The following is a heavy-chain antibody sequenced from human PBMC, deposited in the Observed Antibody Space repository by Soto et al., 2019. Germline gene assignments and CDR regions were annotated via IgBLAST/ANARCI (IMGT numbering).Heavy chain of an antibody. CDR2: ISGSGGST. D-gene: IGHD2-15*01. V-gene: IGHV3-23*01. CDR3: AKSLFTDIVVVVAATFDY. J-gene: IGHJ4*02. CDR1: GFTFSSYA. Sequence: WGSLRLSCASSGFTFSSYAMSWVRQAPGKGLEWVSAISGSGGSTYYADSVKGRFTISRDNSKNTLYLQMNSLRAEDTAVYYCAKSLFTDIVVVVAATFDYWGQGTLVTVSS.